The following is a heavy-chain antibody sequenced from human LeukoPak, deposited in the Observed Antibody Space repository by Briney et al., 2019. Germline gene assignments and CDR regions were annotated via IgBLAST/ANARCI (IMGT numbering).Heavy chain of an antibody. J-gene: IGHJ4*02. V-gene: IGHV3-21*01. Sequence: GGSLRLPCAASGFTFDDYAMHWVRQAPGKGLEWVSSISSSSSYIYYADSVKGRLTISRDNAKNSLYLQMNSLRAGDTAVYYCARVGAPGVVVVTESDYWGQGTLVTVSS. CDR2: ISSSSSYI. CDR1: GFTFDDYA. CDR3: ARVGAPGVVVVTESDY. D-gene: IGHD2-21*02.